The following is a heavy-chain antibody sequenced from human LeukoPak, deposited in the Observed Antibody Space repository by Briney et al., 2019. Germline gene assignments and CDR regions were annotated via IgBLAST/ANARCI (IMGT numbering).Heavy chain of an antibody. CDR3: AREEVAVAAIDY. CDR2: IYPSSGGT. J-gene: IGHJ4*02. V-gene: IGHV1-2*06. Sequence: GASVKVSCKASGYTFTNYHMHWVRQAPGQGLEWMGRIYPSSGGTNYAQKFQGRITLTTDTSINTAYMELSRLRFDDTAVYYCAREEVAVAAIDYWGQGTLVTVSS. CDR1: GYTFTNYH. D-gene: IGHD6-19*01.